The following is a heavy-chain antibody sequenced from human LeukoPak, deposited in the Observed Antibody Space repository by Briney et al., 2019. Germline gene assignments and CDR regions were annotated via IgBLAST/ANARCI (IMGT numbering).Heavy chain of an antibody. D-gene: IGHD2-15*01. CDR3: ASARHGNCFWDY. CDR1: AYNSNYW. V-gene: IGHV5-51*01. CDR2: IYSVDSQT. J-gene: IGHJ4*02. Sequence: GESLKISCKGSAYNSNYWIGWVRQMPGKGLEGMGIIYSVDSQTRYGPPFQGRVTNSADKSIITAYLQWSSPEASDSAMYCCASARHGNCFWDYWGQGTLVTVSS.